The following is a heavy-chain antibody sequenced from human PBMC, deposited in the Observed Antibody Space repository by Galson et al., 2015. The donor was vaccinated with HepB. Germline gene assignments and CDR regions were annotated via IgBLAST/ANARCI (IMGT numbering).Heavy chain of an antibody. CDR1: GYTFTTYT. J-gene: IGHJ4*02. D-gene: IGHD6-6*01. CDR2: INTNTGNP. V-gene: IGHV7-4-1*02. Sequence: SVKVSCKASGYTFTTYTMNWVRQAPGQGLEWMGWINTNTGNPTYAQGFTGRFVFSLDTSVSTAYLQISSLKAEDTAVYYCSRGQYISDYWGQGTLLAVSS. CDR3: SRGQYISDY.